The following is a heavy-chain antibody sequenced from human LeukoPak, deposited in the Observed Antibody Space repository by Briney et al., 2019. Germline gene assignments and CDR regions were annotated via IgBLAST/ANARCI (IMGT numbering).Heavy chain of an antibody. CDR3: AKTTVGYSSGRYPGWPADC. CDR2: ICGSGGCT. D-gene: IGHD6-19*01. Sequence: GGSLRLSCEASGFTFNTYAIYWVRKAPGKGLDWVSGICGSGGCTYYADSVKGRFTISRDNSKNTVYLQMNSLTADDTAVYYCAKTTVGYSSGRYPGWPADCWGQGTLVTVSS. V-gene: IGHV3-23*01. CDR1: GFTFNTYA. J-gene: IGHJ4*02.